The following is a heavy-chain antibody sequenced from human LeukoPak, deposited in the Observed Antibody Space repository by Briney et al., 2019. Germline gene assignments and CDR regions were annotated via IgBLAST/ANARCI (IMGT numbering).Heavy chain of an antibody. V-gene: IGHV3-53*01. J-gene: IGHJ4*02. CDR1: GFTVSSNS. D-gene: IGHD4-17*01. CDR2: IYSDNT. Sequence: PGGSLRLSCTVSGFTVSSNSMSWVRQAPGKGLEWVSFIYSDNTHYSDSVKGRFTISRDNSKNTLYLQMNSLRAEDTAVYYCARDRFGYGDAPDYWGQGTLVTVSS. CDR3: ARDRFGYGDAPDY.